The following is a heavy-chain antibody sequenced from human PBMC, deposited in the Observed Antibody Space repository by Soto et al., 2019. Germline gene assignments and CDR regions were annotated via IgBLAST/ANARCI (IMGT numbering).Heavy chain of an antibody. D-gene: IGHD3-9*01. Sequence: LRLCCAASGFTFSTYAMSWVRQAPGKGLEWVSVISGSDTNIYYADSVKGRSTISRDNSKNTLYLHMNSLRAEDTAVYYCVKFDFYTVYSDYWGQGALVTSPQ. CDR2: ISGSDTNI. J-gene: IGHJ4*02. CDR1: GFTFSTYA. CDR3: VKFDFYTVYSDY. V-gene: IGHV3-23*01.